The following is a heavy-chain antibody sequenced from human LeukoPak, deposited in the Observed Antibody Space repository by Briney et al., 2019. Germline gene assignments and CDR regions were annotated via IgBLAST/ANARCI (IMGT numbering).Heavy chain of an antibody. Sequence: ASVKVSCKASRGTFSSYAINWVRQAPGQGLEWMGGIIPIFGTANYAQKFQGRVTITADESTSTAYMELSSLRSEDTAVYYCARGELGNYYYYYMDVWGKGPRSPSP. V-gene: IGHV1-69*13. CDR3: ARGELGNYYYYYMDV. J-gene: IGHJ6*03. CDR1: RGTFSSYA. CDR2: IIPIFGTA. D-gene: IGHD1-7*01.